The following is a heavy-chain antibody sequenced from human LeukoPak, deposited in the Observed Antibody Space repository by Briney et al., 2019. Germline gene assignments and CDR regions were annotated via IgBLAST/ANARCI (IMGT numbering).Heavy chain of an antibody. D-gene: IGHD2-8*01. CDR2: IKQDGSEK. J-gene: IGHJ4*02. Sequence: GSLRLSCAASGFTFSSYWMSWVRQAPGKGLEWVANIKQDGSEKYYVDSVKGRFTISRDNAKNSLYLQMNSLRAEDTAVYYCAKLRKGYFTKCVCYYTFFDYWGQGTLVTVSS. CDR1: GFTFSSYW. CDR3: AKLRKGYFTKCVCYYTFFDY. V-gene: IGHV3-7*01.